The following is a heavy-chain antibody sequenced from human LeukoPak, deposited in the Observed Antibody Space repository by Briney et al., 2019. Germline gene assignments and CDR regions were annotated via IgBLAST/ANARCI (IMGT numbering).Heavy chain of an antibody. CDR1: GGSISSYC. V-gene: IGHV4-4*07. J-gene: IGHJ4*02. CDR3: ARDRIRVGATTTKMGFDY. CDR2: IYTSGST. D-gene: IGHD1-26*01. Sequence: PSETLSLTCTVSGGSISSYCWSWIRQPAGKGLEWIGRIYTSGSTNYNPSLKSRVTMSVDTSKNQFSLKLSSVTAADTAVYYCARDRIRVGATTTKMGFDYWGQGTLVTVSS.